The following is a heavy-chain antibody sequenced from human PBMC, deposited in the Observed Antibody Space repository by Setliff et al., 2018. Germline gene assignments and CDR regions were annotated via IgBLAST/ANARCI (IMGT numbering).Heavy chain of an antibody. J-gene: IGHJ4*02. CDR3: AREVRPSFDDY. CDR1: GFTFSTYS. CDR2: ISYDGGKT. D-gene: IGHD1-1*01. V-gene: IGHV3-30-3*01. Sequence: GGSLRLSCVATGFTFSTYSMHWVRQAPGRGLEWVAVISYDGGKTYHADSVKGRFIISRDNSENTLYLQMNSLRPEDTAVYYCAREVRPSFDDYWGQGTLVTVSS.